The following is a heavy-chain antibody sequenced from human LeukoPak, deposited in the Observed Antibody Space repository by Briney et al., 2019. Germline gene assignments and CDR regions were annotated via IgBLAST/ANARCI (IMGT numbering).Heavy chain of an antibody. CDR3: TRDLYGSGSYYNYFDY. J-gene: IGHJ4*02. V-gene: IGHV3-73*01. CDR2: IRSKANSYAT. D-gene: IGHD3-10*01. CDR1: GSTFSGSA. Sequence: GGSLRLSCAASGSTFSGSAMHWVRQASGKGLEWVGRIRSKANSYATAYAASVKGRFTISRDDSKNTAYLQMNSLKTEDTAVYYCTRDLYGSGSYYNYFDYWGQGTLVTVSS.